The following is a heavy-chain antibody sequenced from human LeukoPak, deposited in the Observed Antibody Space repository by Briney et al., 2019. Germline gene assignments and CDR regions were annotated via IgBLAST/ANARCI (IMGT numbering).Heavy chain of an antibody. V-gene: IGHV3-66*01. J-gene: IGHJ4*02. D-gene: IGHD6-13*01. Sequence: GGSLRLSCAASGFTVSSNYMSWVRQAPGKGLEWVSVIYSGGSTYYADSVRGRFTISRDNSKNTLYLQMNRLRAEDTAVYYCARDRSSWYDLGYWGQGTLVTVSS. CDR2: IYSGGST. CDR1: GFTVSSNY. CDR3: ARDRSSWYDLGY.